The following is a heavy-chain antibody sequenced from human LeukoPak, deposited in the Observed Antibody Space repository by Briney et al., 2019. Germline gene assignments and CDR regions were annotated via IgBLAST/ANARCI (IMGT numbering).Heavy chain of an antibody. CDR1: GFTFSSSA. V-gene: IGHV3-30*18. CDR2: ISYDGSNK. Sequence: PGGSLRLSCVASGFTFSSSAMSWVRQAPGKGLEWVAVISYDGSNKYYADSVKGRFTISRDNSKNTLYLQMNSLRAEDTAVYYCAKSNEIYFDYWGQGTLVTVSS. CDR3: AKSNEIYFDY. J-gene: IGHJ4*02. D-gene: IGHD1-1*01.